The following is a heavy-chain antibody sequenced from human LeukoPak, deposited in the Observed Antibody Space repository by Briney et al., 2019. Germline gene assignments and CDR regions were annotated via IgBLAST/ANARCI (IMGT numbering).Heavy chain of an antibody. Sequence: SETLSLTCAVYGGSFSGYYWSWIRQPPGKGLEWIGEINHSGSTNYNPSLKSRVTISVDTSKNQFSLKLSSVTAADTAVYYCARVVGLWLHGSGSDFDYWGQGTLVTVSS. CDR1: GGSFSGYY. V-gene: IGHV4-34*01. CDR2: INHSGST. CDR3: ARVVGLWLHGSGSDFDY. J-gene: IGHJ4*02. D-gene: IGHD3-10*01.